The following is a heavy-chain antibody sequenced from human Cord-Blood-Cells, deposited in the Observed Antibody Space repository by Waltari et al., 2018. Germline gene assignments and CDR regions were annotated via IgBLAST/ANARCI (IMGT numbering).Heavy chain of an antibody. CDR2: IIPIFGTA. J-gene: IGHJ5*02. Sequence: QVQLVQSGAEVKKPGSSVKVSCEASGGPFSSYAISWVRQAPGQGREWMGGIIPIFGTANYAQKFQGRVTITADESTSTAYMELSSLRSEDTAVYYCARDYSNYSNWFDPWGQGTLVTVSS. CDR1: GGPFSSYA. V-gene: IGHV1-69*12. CDR3: ARDYSNYSNWFDP. D-gene: IGHD4-4*01.